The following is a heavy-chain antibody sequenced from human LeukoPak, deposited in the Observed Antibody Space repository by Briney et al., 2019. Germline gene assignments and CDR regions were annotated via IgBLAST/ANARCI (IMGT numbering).Heavy chain of an antibody. Sequence: GASVKVSCKASGYTFTSYGISWVRQAPGQGLEWMGWISAYNGNTNYAQKLQGRVTMTTDTSTSTAYMELRSLRSDDTAVYYCARDHSSSYLVGATGDWGQGTLVTVSS. J-gene: IGHJ4*02. CDR3: ARDHSSSYLVGATGD. D-gene: IGHD1-26*01. V-gene: IGHV1-18*01. CDR1: GYTFTSYG. CDR2: ISAYNGNT.